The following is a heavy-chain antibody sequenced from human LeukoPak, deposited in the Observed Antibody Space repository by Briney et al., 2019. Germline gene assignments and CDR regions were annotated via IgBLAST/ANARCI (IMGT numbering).Heavy chain of an antibody. CDR2: ISSSSSSTI. D-gene: IGHD3-3*01. V-gene: IGHV3-48*01. J-gene: IGHJ4*02. CDR1: GLTFSRYS. Sequence: GGSLRLSCAASGLTFSRYSMNWVRQAPGKGLEWVSYISSSSSSTIYYADSVKGRFTISRDNAKNSLYLQMNSLRAEDTAVYYCARDLEWLLSYFDYWGQGTLVTVSS. CDR3: ARDLEWLLSYFDY.